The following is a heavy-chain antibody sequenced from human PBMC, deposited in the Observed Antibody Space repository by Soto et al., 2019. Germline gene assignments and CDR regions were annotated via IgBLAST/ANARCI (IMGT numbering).Heavy chain of an antibody. Sequence: EVQLVESGGGLVQPGGSLRLSCTASGFTFSGFWMHWVRQAPGKGLVWVSRINGDGSVTNYAFSVQGRFTISRDNAKNTLYLQMNSLRGEDTAVYYCVRVKETSGWGAFDYWGQGTLVTVSS. CDR2: INGDGSVT. CDR1: GFTFSGFW. V-gene: IGHV3-74*01. D-gene: IGHD6-19*01. CDR3: VRVKETSGWGAFDY. J-gene: IGHJ4*02.